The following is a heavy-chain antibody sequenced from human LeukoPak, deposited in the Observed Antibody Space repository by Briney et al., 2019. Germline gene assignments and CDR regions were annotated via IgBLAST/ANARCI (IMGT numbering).Heavy chain of an antibody. D-gene: IGHD4-11*01. J-gene: IGHJ4*02. CDR3: ARATQIRDYSSNY. Sequence: ASVKVSCKASGYTFTSYYMHWVRQAPGQGLEWMGIINPSGGSTSYVQKFQGRVTMTRDTSTRTVYMELSSLRSEDTAVYYCARATQIRDYSSNYWGQGTLVTVSS. CDR2: INPSGGST. CDR1: GYTFTSYY. V-gene: IGHV1-46*01.